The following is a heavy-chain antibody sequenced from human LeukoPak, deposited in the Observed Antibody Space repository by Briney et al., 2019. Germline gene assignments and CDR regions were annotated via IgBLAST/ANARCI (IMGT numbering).Heavy chain of an antibody. CDR3: MVQVVTAATDY. D-gene: IGHD2-21*02. Sequence: ASVKVCCKASGYTFTGYYMHWLRQAPGQRLEWMGWINPNSGGTNYAQKFQGRVTMTRDTSISTAYMELSRLRSDDTAVYYCMVQVVTAATDYWGQGTLVTVTS. CDR1: GYTFTGYY. V-gene: IGHV1-2*02. J-gene: IGHJ4*02. CDR2: INPNSGGT.